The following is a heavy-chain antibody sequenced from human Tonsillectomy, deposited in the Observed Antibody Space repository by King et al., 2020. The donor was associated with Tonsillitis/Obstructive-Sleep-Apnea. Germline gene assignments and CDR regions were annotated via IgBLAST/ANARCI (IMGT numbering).Heavy chain of an antibody. CDR3: ARERGPLRITNSHQGYYYYLDV. V-gene: IGHV1-69*14. Sequence: QLVQSGAEVKKPGSSVKVSCKASGGTFSSYAISWVRQAPGQGLEWMGGIIPIFGTANYAQKFQGRVTITVDISTSTAYMGLSSLRSEDTAVYYCARERGPLRITNSHQGYYYYLDVWGIGTTVTVSS. J-gene: IGHJ6*03. CDR2: IIPIFGTA. CDR1: GGTFSSYA. D-gene: IGHD3-16*01.